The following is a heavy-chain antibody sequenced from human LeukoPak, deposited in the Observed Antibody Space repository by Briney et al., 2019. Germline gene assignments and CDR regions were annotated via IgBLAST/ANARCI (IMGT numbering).Heavy chain of an antibody. J-gene: IGHJ5*02. CDR1: GFTFRSYA. D-gene: IGHD3-3*01. Sequence: GGSLRLSCAASGFTFRSYAMSWVRQAPGKGLEWVSGITGSGGATYYADSVKGRFTISRDNSKNTLYLQVDTLRAEDTAVYYCAKDLNTIFGVVTYGNWFDPWGQGTLVTVSS. V-gene: IGHV3-23*01. CDR2: ITGSGGAT. CDR3: AKDLNTIFGVVTYGNWFDP.